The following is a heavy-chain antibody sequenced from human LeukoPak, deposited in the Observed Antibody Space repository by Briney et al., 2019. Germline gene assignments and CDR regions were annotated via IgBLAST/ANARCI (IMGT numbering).Heavy chain of an antibody. J-gene: IGHJ4*02. CDR1: GYTFTIYG. V-gene: IGHV1-18*01. D-gene: IGHD1-26*01. Sequence: EASVKVSCKASGYTFTIYGISWVRQAPGQGLEWMGWISAYNGNTNYAQKLQGRVTMTTDTSTSTAYMELRSLRSDDTAVYYCALISNTLYSGSYYGKFDYWGQGTLVTVSS. CDR3: ALISNTLYSGSYYGKFDY. CDR2: ISAYNGNT.